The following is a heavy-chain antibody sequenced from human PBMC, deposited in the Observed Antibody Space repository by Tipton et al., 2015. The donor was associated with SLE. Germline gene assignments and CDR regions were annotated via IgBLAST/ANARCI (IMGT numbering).Heavy chain of an antibody. V-gene: IGHV3-13*01. Sequence: SLRLSCAASGFTFSSYDMHWVRQATGKGLEWVSAIGTAGDTYYPGSVKGRFTISRENAKNSLYLQMNSLRAGDTAVYYCARGDKGLLVDYWGQGTLVTVSS. CDR3: ARGDKGLLVDY. CDR2: IGTAGDT. CDR1: GFTFSSYD. D-gene: IGHD2-15*01. J-gene: IGHJ4*02.